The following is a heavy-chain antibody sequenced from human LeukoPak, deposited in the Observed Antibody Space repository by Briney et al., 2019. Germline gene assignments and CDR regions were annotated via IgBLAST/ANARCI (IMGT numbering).Heavy chain of an antibody. Sequence: GGSLRLSCAASGFTFSSYAMHWVRQAPGKGLEWVTIISYDENKIHYADSVKGRFTISRDNSKSTVYLQMNSLRAEDTAVYYCARSAYCGGDCYYYFDYWGQGTLVTVSS. D-gene: IGHD2-21*02. CDR2: ISYDENKI. CDR1: GFTFSSYA. V-gene: IGHV3-30-3*01. CDR3: ARSAYCGGDCYYYFDY. J-gene: IGHJ4*02.